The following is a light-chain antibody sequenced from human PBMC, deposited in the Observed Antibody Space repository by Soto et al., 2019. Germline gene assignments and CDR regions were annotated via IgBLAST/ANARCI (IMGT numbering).Light chain of an antibody. CDR1: QGISSW. CDR3: QQLNSYPIT. J-gene: IGKJ5*01. CDR2: DAS. Sequence: IQMTQSPSFVSASAGYRITITCRASQGISSWLAWYQQKPGKAPKXLIYDASSLESGVPSRFSVSGSGTEFTLTIGSLKTDDFATYYSQQLNSYPITFGQGTRLEI. V-gene: IGKV1-5*01.